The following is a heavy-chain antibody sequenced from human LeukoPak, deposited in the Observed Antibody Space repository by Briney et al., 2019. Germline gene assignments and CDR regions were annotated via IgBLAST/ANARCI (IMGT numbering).Heavy chain of an antibody. Sequence: GGSLRLSCAASGFTFSSYSVNWVRQAPGKGLEWVSSISSSSSYIYYADSVKGRFTISRDNSKNTLYLQMNSLRAEDTAVYYCARGSVTTGPFGMDVWGQGTTVTVSS. J-gene: IGHJ6*02. CDR3: ARGSVTTGPFGMDV. CDR2: ISSSSSYI. D-gene: IGHD5-18*01. CDR1: GFTFSSYS. V-gene: IGHV3-21*01.